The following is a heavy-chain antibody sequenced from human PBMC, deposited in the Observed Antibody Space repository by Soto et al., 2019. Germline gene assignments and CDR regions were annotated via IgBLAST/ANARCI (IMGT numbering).Heavy chain of an antibody. CDR1: GGTFSSYA. V-gene: IGHV1-69*06. Sequence: SVKVSCKVSGGTFSSYAISWVRQAPGQGLEWMGGIIPIFGTANYAQKFQGRVTITADKSTSTAYMELSSLRSEDTAVYYCARGVHYDSSSYYYFYWGQGTLVTVSS. D-gene: IGHD3-22*01. J-gene: IGHJ4*02. CDR2: IIPIFGTA. CDR3: ARGVHYDSSSYYYFY.